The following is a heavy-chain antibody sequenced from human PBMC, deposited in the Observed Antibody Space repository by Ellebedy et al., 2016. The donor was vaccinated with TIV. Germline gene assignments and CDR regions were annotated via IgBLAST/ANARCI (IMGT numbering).Heavy chain of an antibody. V-gene: IGHV1-69*05. CDR1: GGTFSSYA. D-gene: IGHD3-3*01. CDR2: IIPIFGTA. CDR3: ARGRRYDFWSGSTVYYFDY. J-gene: IGHJ4*02. Sequence: SVKVSCXASGGTFSSYAISWVRQAPGQGLEWMGGIIPIFGTANYAQKFQGRVTMTRNASISTAYMELSSLRSEDTAVYYCARGRRYDFWSGSTVYYFDYWGQGTLVTVSS.